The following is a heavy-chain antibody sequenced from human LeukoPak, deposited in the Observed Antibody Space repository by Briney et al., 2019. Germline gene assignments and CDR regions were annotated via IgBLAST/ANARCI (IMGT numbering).Heavy chain of an antibody. J-gene: IGHJ5*02. Sequence: RGSLRLSCAAFGVTFSSYWMSWVRQAPGKGLEWVANIKQVGREKYYVDSVKGRFTISRDNAKNSLYLQMNSLRAEDTALYYCARDKGDGRWFDPWGQGTLVTVSS. CDR1: GVTFSSYW. CDR2: IKQVGREK. D-gene: IGHD2-8*01. CDR3: ARDKGDGRWFDP. V-gene: IGHV3-7*01.